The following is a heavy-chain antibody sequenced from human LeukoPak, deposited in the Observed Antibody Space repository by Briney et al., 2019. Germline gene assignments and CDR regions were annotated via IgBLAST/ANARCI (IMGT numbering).Heavy chain of an antibody. CDR3: AKDLQPFDY. Sequence: GGSLRLSCAASGFTVSNNYMSWVRQAPGKGLEWVSAISGSGGSTYYADSVKGRFTISRDNSKNTLYLQMNSLRAEDTAVYYCAKDLQPFDYWGQGTLVTVSS. CDR2: ISGSGGST. J-gene: IGHJ4*02. D-gene: IGHD4-11*01. V-gene: IGHV3-23*01. CDR1: GFTVSNNY.